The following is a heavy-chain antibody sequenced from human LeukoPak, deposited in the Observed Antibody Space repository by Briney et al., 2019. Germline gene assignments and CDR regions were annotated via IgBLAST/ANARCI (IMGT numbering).Heavy chain of an antibody. D-gene: IGHD2-2*01. CDR3: ARGVVVVPAAINWFDP. V-gene: IGHV4-61*02. CDR1: GGSISSGSYY. J-gene: IGHJ5*02. CDR2: IYTSGST. Sequence: RASETLSLTCTVSGGSISSGSYYWSWIRQPAGKGLEWIGRIYTSGSTNYNPSLKSRVTISVDTSKDQFSLKLSSVTAADTAVYYCARGVVVVPAAINWFDPWGQGTLVTVSS.